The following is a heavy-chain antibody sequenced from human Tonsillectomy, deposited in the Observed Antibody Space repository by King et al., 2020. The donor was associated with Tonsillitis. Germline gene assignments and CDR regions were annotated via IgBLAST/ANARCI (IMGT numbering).Heavy chain of an antibody. Sequence: QLQESGPGLVKPSETLSLTCTVSGGSITGYHWSWIRQPPGKGLEWIGNIYYTGRTNYNSSFKSRVTISVDTSKNQFTLKLTSVTAADTAVYYCAEIQYGSGGYYYGMDVGGQGTTVTVPS. CDR3: AEIQYGSGGYYYGMDV. CDR2: IYYTGRT. V-gene: IGHV4-59*01. J-gene: IGHJ6*02. CDR1: GGSITGYH. D-gene: IGHD3-10*01.